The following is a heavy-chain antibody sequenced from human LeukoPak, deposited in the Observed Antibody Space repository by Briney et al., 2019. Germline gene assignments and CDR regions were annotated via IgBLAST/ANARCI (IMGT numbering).Heavy chain of an antibody. CDR1: GFTFDDYA. V-gene: IGHV3-9*01. Sequence: GGSLRLSCAASGFTFDDYAMHWVRQPPGKGLEWVSGISWSSGFIVYADSVKGRFTISRDNTKNSLYLQMSSLTTEDTAMYYCAKGGETGYDDSWGQGTLVTVSS. J-gene: IGHJ4*02. CDR3: AKGGETGYDDS. D-gene: IGHD5-12*01. CDR2: ISWSSGFI.